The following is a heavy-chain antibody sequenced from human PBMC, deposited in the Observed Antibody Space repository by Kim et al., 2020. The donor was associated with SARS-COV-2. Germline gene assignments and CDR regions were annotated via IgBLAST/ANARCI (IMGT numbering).Heavy chain of an antibody. J-gene: IGHJ4*02. Sequence: GGSLRLSCAASGFTFSSYAMHWVRQDPGKGLEWVAVISYDGSNKYYADSVKGRFTISRDNSKNTLYLQMNSLRAEDTAVYYCARANNPLAPLDYWGQGTL. CDR3: ARANNPLAPLDY. CDR1: GFTFSSYA. CDR2: ISYDGSNK. D-gene: IGHD1-1*01. V-gene: IGHV3-30-3*01.